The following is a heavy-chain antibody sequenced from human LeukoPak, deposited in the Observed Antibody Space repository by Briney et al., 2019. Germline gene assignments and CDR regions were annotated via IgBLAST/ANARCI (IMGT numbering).Heavy chain of an antibody. Sequence: SETLSLTCSVSNYSLKRGYYWGWIRQPPGKGLEWIGNIYHTGYSYSNPSLKSRVTISVDTSKNQFSLKLTSVTAADTAVYYCARDDYGDYVWYFDYWGQGTLVTVSS. V-gene: IGHV4-38-2*02. CDR2: IYHTGYS. D-gene: IGHD4-17*01. CDR1: NYSLKRGYY. CDR3: ARDDYGDYVWYFDY. J-gene: IGHJ4*02.